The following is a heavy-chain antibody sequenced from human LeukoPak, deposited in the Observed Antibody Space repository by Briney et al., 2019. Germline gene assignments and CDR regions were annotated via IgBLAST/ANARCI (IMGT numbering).Heavy chain of an antibody. D-gene: IGHD1-26*01. J-gene: IGHJ3*02. V-gene: IGHV3-23*01. CDR2: ISGSGDST. Sequence: QAGGSLRLSCVASGFTFSNYAISWVRQAPGKGLEWVSGISGSGDSTYYADSVKGRFTISRDNSKNTLYLQMSSLRAEDTAVYYCAHLPWELLYDAFDIWGQGTMVTVSS. CDR3: AHLPWELLYDAFDI. CDR1: GFTFSNYA.